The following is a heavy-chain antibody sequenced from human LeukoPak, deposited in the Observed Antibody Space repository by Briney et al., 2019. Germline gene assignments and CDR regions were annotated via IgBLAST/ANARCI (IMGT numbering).Heavy chain of an antibody. J-gene: IGHJ5*02. CDR2: IWYDGSNK. CDR1: GFTFGGYG. CDR3: ARESGFGELYWFDP. D-gene: IGHD3-10*01. Sequence: GRSLRLSCAAPGFTFGGYGMHWVRQAPGKGLDWVAVIWYDGSNKYYADSVKGRFTISRDNSKNTLYLQMNSLRAEDTAVYYCARESGFGELYWFDPWGQGTLVTVSS. V-gene: IGHV3-33*01.